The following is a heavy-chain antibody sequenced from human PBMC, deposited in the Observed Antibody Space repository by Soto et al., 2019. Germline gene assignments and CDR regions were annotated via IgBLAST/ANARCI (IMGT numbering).Heavy chain of an antibody. J-gene: IGHJ4*02. CDR1: GYTFSNYY. V-gene: IGHV1-46*01. CDR3: AREGATAAKMFDY. Sequence: ASVKVSCKASGYTFSNYYMHWVRQAPGQGLEKKGGNNPKGDKTNYAQKLMGRLSVTRDTSTSTVYMELSSLRSDDTAVYYCAREGATAAKMFDYWGQGTLVTVSS. CDR2: NNPKGDKT. D-gene: IGHD2-2*01.